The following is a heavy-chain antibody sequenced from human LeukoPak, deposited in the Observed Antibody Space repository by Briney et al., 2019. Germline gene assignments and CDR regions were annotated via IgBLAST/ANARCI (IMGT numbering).Heavy chain of an antibody. J-gene: IGHJ3*02. V-gene: IGHV3-53*01. D-gene: IGHD3-10*01. CDR2: IYSGGST. CDR3: ARVMDLVRGVIRGGAFDI. Sequence: PGGSLRLSCAASGFTVSSNYMSWVRQAPGKGLEWVSVIYSGGSTYYADSVKGRFTISRDNSKNTLYLQMNSLRAEDTAVYYCARVMDLVRGVIRGGAFDIWGQGTMVTVSS. CDR1: GFTVSSNY.